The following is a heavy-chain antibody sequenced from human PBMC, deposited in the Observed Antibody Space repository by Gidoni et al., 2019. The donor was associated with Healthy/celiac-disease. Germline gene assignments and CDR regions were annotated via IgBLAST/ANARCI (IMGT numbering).Heavy chain of an antibody. Sequence: EVQLVESGGVVVQPGGSLRLSCASSGFTFDDYTMHWVRQAPGKGLEWVSLISWDGGSTYYADSVKGRFTISRDNSKNSLYLQMNSLRTEDTALYYCAKDLNNWKRLDYYYYYGMDVWGQGTTVTVSS. CDR3: AKDLNNWKRLDYYYYYGMDV. D-gene: IGHD1-20*01. CDR2: ISWDGGST. CDR1: GFTFDDYT. V-gene: IGHV3-43*01. J-gene: IGHJ6*02.